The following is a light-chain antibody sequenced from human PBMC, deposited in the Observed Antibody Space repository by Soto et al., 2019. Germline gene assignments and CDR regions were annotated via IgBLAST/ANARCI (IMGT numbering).Light chain of an antibody. J-gene: IGKJ2*01. V-gene: IGKV4-1*01. CDR1: QSVLYSSNNRNY. Sequence: DIVMTQSPDSLAVSLGERATNNCKSSQSVLYSSNNRNYVTWYQQKPGQPPELLIYSASSRESGVPDRFSGSGSGTDFTLTISSLQAEDVAVYYCQQYYSSPYTFGQGTNLEIK. CDR2: SAS. CDR3: QQYYSSPYT.